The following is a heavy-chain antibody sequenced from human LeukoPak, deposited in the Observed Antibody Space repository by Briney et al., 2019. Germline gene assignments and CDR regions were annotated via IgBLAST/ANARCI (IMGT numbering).Heavy chain of an antibody. CDR3: ASRAISVASQNLDS. D-gene: IGHD2-2*01. CDR1: GGSFSGYY. CDR2: INRSGST. Sequence: PSETLSLTCAVYGGSFSGYYWSWIRQPPGKGLEWIGEINRSGSTNYNPSLQRRVTISVDTSKNQFSLKVTSMTAADTALYYCASRAISVASQNLDSWGQGTRVTVSP. J-gene: IGHJ4*02. V-gene: IGHV4-34*01.